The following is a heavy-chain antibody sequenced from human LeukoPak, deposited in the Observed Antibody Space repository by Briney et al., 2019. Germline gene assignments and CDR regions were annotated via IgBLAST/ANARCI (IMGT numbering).Heavy chain of an antibody. V-gene: IGHV4-39*01. J-gene: IGHJ4*02. Sequence: SETLSLTCTVSGGSISSSSYYWGWIRQPPGKGLEWIGSIYYSGSTYYNPSLKSRVTISVDTSKNQFSLKLSSVTAADTAVYYCAGYCSSTSCPLGFDYWGQGTLVTVSS. D-gene: IGHD2-2*01. CDR1: GGSISSSSYY. CDR2: IYYSGST. CDR3: AGYCSSTSCPLGFDY.